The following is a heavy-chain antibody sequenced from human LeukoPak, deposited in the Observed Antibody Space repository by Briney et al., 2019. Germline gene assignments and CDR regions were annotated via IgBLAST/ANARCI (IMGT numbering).Heavy chain of an antibody. V-gene: IGHV3-20*04. Sequence: PGGSLRLSCAASGFTFEDYGMSWVRQAPGKSLEWFPVIDWSGGGTGYADSVKGRFTVSRDNAKNSLYLHMNSLRVEDTALYFCARGGQQLRRHIDYWSQGTLVTVSA. CDR1: GFTFEDYG. CDR2: IDWSGGGT. J-gene: IGHJ4*02. CDR3: ARGGQQLRRHIDY. D-gene: IGHD6-13*01.